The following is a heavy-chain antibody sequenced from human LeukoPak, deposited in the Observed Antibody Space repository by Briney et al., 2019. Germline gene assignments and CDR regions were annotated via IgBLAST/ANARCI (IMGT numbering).Heavy chain of an antibody. CDR3: ARDAAIVGTHPPDY. Sequence: GGSLRLSCAASGFSFSTYSMNWVRQAPGKGLEWVSHISGSSSTIYYADSVKGRFTISRDNAKNSLYLQMNSLRTEDTAVYYCARDAAIVGTHPPDYWGQGTLVTVPS. CDR1: GFSFSTYS. J-gene: IGHJ4*02. V-gene: IGHV3-48*04. CDR2: ISGSSSTI. D-gene: IGHD1-26*01.